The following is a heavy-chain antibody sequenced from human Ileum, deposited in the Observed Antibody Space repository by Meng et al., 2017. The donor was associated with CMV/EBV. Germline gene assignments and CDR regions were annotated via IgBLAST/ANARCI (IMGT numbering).Heavy chain of an antibody. J-gene: IGHJ6*02. CDR2: NHHSGST. CDR3: ARDPRRIGTSCYDPGYYGMDV. Sequence: GSLRLSCTVSGYSISSCYYWGWIRQPPGKGLEWIGSNHHSGSTYNNPSLKSRVTISVDTSKNQFSLKLSSVTAADTAIYYCARDPRRIGTSCYDPGYYGMDVWGQGTTVTVSS. D-gene: IGHD2-2*01. CDR1: GYSISSCYY. V-gene: IGHV4-38-2*02.